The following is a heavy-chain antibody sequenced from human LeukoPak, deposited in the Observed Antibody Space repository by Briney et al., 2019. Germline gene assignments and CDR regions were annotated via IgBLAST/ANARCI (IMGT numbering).Heavy chain of an antibody. CDR2: INHSGST. V-gene: IGHV4-34*01. Sequence: PSETLSLTCAVYGGSFSGYYWSWIRQPPGKGLEWIGEINHSGSTNYNPSLKSRVTISVDTSKNQFSLKLSSVTAADTAVYYCASGIVVVPAAMSGGWFDPWGQGTLVTVSS. D-gene: IGHD2-2*01. J-gene: IGHJ5*02. CDR1: GGSFSGYY. CDR3: ASGIVVVPAAMSGGWFDP.